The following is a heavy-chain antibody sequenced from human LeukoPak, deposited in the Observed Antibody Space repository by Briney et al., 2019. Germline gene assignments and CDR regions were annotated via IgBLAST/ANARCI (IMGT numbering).Heavy chain of an antibody. D-gene: IGHD3-22*01. Sequence: PSETLSLTCTVSGGSISTYYWSWIRLPPGKGLEWMGDIYNSGSTNYNPSLKSRVTISVDTSKNQFSLKMTDVTAADTAVYYCARGVHISAYWSSGKNAFDIWGQGTMVTVSS. CDR1: GGSISTYY. V-gene: IGHV4-59*01. CDR3: ARGVHISAYWSSGKNAFDI. J-gene: IGHJ3*02. CDR2: IYNSGST.